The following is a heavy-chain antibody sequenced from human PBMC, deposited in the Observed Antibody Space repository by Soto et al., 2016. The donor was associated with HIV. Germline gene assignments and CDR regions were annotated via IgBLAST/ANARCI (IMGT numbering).Heavy chain of an antibody. CDR2: ISRSSTYI. Sequence: EVRLVESGGGLVKPGESLRLSCTGSEFTFRTYSMNWVRQAPGKGLEWVSSISRSSTYIYYADSVKGRFTISRDNAKNLLYLQMNSLRAEDTAVYYCARAETYSSSYQDWGQGTLVTVSS. V-gene: IGHV3-21*01. CDR1: EFTFRTYS. CDR3: ARAETYSSSYQD. D-gene: IGHD6-13*01. J-gene: IGHJ4*02.